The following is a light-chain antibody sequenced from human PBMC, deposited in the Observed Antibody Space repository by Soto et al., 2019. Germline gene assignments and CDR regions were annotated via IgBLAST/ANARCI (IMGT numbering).Light chain of an antibody. CDR1: RGL. CDR3: QQYISSPWT. Sequence: LSPRGKSHPLEGPVRGLFWYYQKGDQAPRLLIYGASSRATGIPDRFSGSGSGSGTDFTLTISRLEPEDFAVYYCQQYISSPWTFGQRTKVDIK. J-gene: IGKJ1*01. V-gene: IGKV3-20*01. CDR2: GAS.